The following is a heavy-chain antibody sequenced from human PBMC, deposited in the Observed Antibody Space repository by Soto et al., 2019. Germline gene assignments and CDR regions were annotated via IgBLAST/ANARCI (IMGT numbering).Heavy chain of an antibody. CDR2: ISTYSGDT. CDR1: GYTFFTYD. CDR3: AWHHGPTTSENWFDP. J-gene: IGHJ5*02. Sequence: QVHLVQSGVEVKTPGASVKVSCQASGYTFFTYDISWVRQAPGQGLEWMGWISTYSGDTKYAQKFQGRVTMTTDTSTTTAYLELRSLRSDDTAVYYCAWHHGPTTSENWFDPWGQGTLVTVSS. V-gene: IGHV1-18*01. D-gene: IGHD5-12*01.